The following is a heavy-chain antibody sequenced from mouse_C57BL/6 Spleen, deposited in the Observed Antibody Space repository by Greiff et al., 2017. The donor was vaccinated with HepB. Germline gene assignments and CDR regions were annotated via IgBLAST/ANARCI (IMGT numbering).Heavy chain of an antibody. D-gene: IGHD1-1*01. V-gene: IGHV1-18*01. CDR1: GYTFTDYN. Sequence: VQLKQSGPELVKPGASVKIPCKASGYTFTDYNMDWVKQSHGKSLEWIGDINPNNGGTIYNQKFKGKATLTVDKSSSTAYMELRSLTSEDTAVYYCAVTTSLYYAMDYWGQGTSVTVSS. CDR3: AVTTSLYYAMDY. J-gene: IGHJ4*01. CDR2: INPNNGGT.